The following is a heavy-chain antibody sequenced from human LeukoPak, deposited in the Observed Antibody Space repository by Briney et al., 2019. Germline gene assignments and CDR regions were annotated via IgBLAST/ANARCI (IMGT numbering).Heavy chain of an antibody. D-gene: IGHD1-7*01. V-gene: IGHV1-2*04. J-gene: IGHJ4*02. Sequence: ASVKVSCKASGYTFTGYYMHWVRQAPGQGLEWMGWINPNSGGTNYAQKFQGWVTMTRDTSISTAYMELNSLRAEDTAVYYCARELIRTGTTLRPLDYWGQGTLVTVSS. CDR2: INPNSGGT. CDR1: GYTFTGYY. CDR3: ARELIRTGTTLRPLDY.